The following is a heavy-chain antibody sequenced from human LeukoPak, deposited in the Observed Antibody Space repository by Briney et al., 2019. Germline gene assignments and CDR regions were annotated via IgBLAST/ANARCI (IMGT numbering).Heavy chain of an antibody. CDR2: ISNSGSSI. J-gene: IGHJ5*02. Sequence: GGSLRLSCAASGFTFSDSYMTWIRQAPGKGLGWVSYISNSGSSIYYADSVKGRFTTSRDNAKSSLYLQMNSLRAEDTAVYYCAPTPGDPSSKHDPWGQGTLVTVSS. D-gene: IGHD2-21*01. V-gene: IGHV3-11*04. CDR1: GFTFSDSY. CDR3: APTPGDPSSKHDP.